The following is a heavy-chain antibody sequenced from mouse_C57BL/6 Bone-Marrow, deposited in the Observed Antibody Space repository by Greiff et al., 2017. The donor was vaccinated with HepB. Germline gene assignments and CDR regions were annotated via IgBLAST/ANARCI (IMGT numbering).Heavy chain of an antibody. Sequence: EVQLVESEGGLVQPGSSMKLSCTASGFTFSDYYMAWVRQVPEKGLEWVANINYDGSSTYYLDSLKSRFIISRDNAKNILYLQMSSLKSEDTATYYCARGERDGYGKYFDVWGTGTTVTVSS. V-gene: IGHV5-16*01. CDR2: INYDGSST. CDR1: GFTFSDYY. D-gene: IGHD2-2*01. J-gene: IGHJ1*03. CDR3: ARGERDGYGKYFDV.